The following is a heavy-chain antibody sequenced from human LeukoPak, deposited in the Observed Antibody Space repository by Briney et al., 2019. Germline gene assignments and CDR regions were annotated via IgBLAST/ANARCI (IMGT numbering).Heavy chain of an antibody. Sequence: SSVKVTCKASGYTFPSYYMHWLRQPPAQGLEWMGIINPNGGSTSYAQKFQGRVTMTRDTSTSTVYMELSSLRSEDTAVYYCARTSSSTYYVFGMDVWGKGTTVTVSS. D-gene: IGHD6-13*01. CDR1: GYTFPSYY. V-gene: IGHV1-46*01. CDR2: INPNGGST. J-gene: IGHJ6*04. CDR3: ARTSSSTYYVFGMDV.